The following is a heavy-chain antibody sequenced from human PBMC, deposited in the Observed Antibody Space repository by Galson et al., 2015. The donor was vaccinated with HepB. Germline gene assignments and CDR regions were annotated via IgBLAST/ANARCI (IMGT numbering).Heavy chain of an antibody. V-gene: IGHV3-53*01. CDR2: IYSGDTT. CDR1: GFSVSSKY. J-gene: IGHJ3*01. Sequence: SLRLSCAVSGFSVSSKYMGWVRQAPGKGLEWVSVIYSGDTTYYADSVKGRFTISRDNSKNTLYLQMNSLRAEDTAIYYCARDIGRLGTYHHDAFDLWGQGTMVTVSS. CDR3: ARDIGRLGTYHHDAFDL. D-gene: IGHD6-13*01.